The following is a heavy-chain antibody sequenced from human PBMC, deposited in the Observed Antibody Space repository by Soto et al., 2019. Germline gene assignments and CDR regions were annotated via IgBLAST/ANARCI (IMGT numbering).Heavy chain of an antibody. CDR2: IYYSGST. CDR1: GGSISSYY. J-gene: IGHJ6*02. D-gene: IGHD2-15*01. CDR3: ARDRGGGPIGLYYGMDV. Sequence: PSETLSLTCTVSGGSISSYYWSWIRQPPGKGLEWIGYIYYSGSTNYNPSLKSRVTISVDTSKNQFSLKLSPVTAADTAVYYCARDRGGGPIGLYYGMDVWGQGTTVTVSS. V-gene: IGHV4-59*01.